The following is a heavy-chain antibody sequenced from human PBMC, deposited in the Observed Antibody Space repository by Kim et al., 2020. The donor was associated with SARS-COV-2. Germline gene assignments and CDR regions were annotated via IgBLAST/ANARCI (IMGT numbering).Heavy chain of an antibody. J-gene: IGHJ4*02. Sequence: ASVKVSCKASGYTFTSYGISWVRQAPGQGLEWMGWISAYNGNTNYAQKLQGRVTMTTDTSTSTAYMELRSLRSDDTAVYYCARDRMGGSSTQRADYWGQGTLVTVSS. D-gene: IGHD3-16*01. CDR1: GYTFTSYG. V-gene: IGHV1-18*01. CDR3: ARDRMGGSSTQRADY. CDR2: ISAYNGNT.